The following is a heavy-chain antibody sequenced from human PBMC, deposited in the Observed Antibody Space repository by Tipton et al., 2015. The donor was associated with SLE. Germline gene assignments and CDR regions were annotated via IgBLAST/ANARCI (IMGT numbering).Heavy chain of an antibody. V-gene: IGHV1-2*02. Sequence: QLVQSGAEVKKPGASVKVSCKASGYTFIGYYLHWVRQAPGQGLQWMGWINPNSGGTNYEQKFHGRVTMTRDTSISTAYMELSRLTSDDTAVYYCAREECSSNSCYFSSWGQGTMVTVSS. CDR2: INPNSGGT. CDR3: AREECSSNSCYFSS. CDR1: GYTFIGYY. J-gene: IGHJ3*01. D-gene: IGHD2-2*01.